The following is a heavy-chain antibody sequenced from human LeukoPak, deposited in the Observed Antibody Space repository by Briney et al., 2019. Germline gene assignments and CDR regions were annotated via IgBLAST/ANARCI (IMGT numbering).Heavy chain of an antibody. CDR1: GFTFSSYS. D-gene: IGHD6-13*01. Sequence: GGSLRLSCAASGFTFSSYSMNWVRQAPGKGLEWVSSISSSSSHIYYADSVKGRFTISRDNAKNSLYLQMNSLRAEDTAVYYCARGSGAAAGYWGQGTLVTVSS. CDR2: ISSSSSHI. CDR3: ARGSGAAAGY. J-gene: IGHJ4*02. V-gene: IGHV3-21*01.